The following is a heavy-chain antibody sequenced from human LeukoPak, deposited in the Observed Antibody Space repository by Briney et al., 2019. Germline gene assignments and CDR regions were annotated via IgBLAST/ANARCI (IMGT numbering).Heavy chain of an antibody. CDR1: GFPFSYYA. D-gene: IGHD2-21*02. CDR3: VKEILVTSSPFDY. J-gene: IGHJ4*02. CDR2: VNSNGLST. V-gene: IGHV3-64D*06. Sequence: PGGSLRLSCSASGFPFSYYAMHWVRQAPGKGLEYVAAVNSNGLSTYYTDSVKGRFTVSRDNSKNTVYLQMSSLRPEDTAVCYCVKEILVTSSPFDYWGQGTLVTVSS.